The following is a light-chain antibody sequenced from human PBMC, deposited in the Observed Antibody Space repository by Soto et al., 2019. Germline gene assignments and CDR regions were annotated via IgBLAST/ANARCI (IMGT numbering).Light chain of an antibody. J-gene: IGKJ4*01. CDR2: GAS. V-gene: IGKV3-15*01. CDR1: QSVSIH. CDR3: QQYNNWPPLT. Sequence: ETVMTQSPGTLSVSLGERATLSCRASQSVSIHLAWYQQKPGQAPRLLIYGASTRATGIPARFSGSGSGTEFTLTISSLQSEDFAVYYCQQYNNWPPLTFGGGTKVDIK.